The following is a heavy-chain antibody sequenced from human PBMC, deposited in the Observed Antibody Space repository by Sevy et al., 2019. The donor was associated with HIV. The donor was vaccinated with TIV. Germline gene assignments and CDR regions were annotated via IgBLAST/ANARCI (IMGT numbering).Heavy chain of an antibody. CDR1: GFTFHTYW. J-gene: IGHJ4*02. D-gene: IGHD2-2*02. V-gene: IGHV3-21*01. CDR3: ARAAYYCSTTSCYIDY. Sequence: GGSLRLSCAASGFTFHTYWMQWVRQAPGKGLEWVSSISSSSSYIYYADSVKGRFTISRDNAKNSLYLQMNSLRVEDTAVYYCARAAYYCSTTSCYIDYWGQGTLVTVSS. CDR2: ISSSSSYI.